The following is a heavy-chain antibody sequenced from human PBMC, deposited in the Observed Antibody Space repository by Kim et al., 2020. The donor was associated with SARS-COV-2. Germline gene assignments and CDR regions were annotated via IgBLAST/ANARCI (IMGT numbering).Heavy chain of an antibody. Sequence: GESLKISCKGSGYSFTSYWISWVRQMPGKGLEWMGRIDPSDSYTNYSPSFQGHVTISADKSISTAYLQWSSLKASDTAMYYCARHPNAMFITMIVVEHAFDIWGQGTMVTVSS. CDR1: GYSFTSYW. J-gene: IGHJ3*02. D-gene: IGHD3-22*01. CDR2: IDPSDSYT. CDR3: ARHPNAMFITMIVVEHAFDI. V-gene: IGHV5-10-1*01.